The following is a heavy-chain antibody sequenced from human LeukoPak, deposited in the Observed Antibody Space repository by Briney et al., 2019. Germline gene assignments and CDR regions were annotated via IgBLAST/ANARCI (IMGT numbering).Heavy chain of an antibody. CDR3: ARGAPDDYGDYHYADY. J-gene: IGHJ4*02. CDR2: IYYSGST. Sequence: LRLSCAASGFTFSSYAMSWVRQHPGKGLEWIGYIYYSGSTYYNPSLKSRVTISVDTSKNQFSLKLSSVTAADTAVYYCARGAPDDYGDYHYADYWGQGTLVTVSS. V-gene: IGHV4-31*02. D-gene: IGHD4-17*01. CDR1: GFTFSSYA.